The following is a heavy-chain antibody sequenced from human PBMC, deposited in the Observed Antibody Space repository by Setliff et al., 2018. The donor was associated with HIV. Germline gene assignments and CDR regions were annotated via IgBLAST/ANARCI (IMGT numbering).Heavy chain of an antibody. CDR1: GFTFSSYW. Sequence: LRLSCAASGFTFSSYWMSWVRQAPEKGLEWVANIKQDGSEKYYVDSVKGRFTISRDNAKNSLYLQMNSLRAEDTAVYYCARGTGTTYYYYYYMDVWGKGTTVTVSS. J-gene: IGHJ6*03. CDR3: ARGTGTTYYYYYYMDV. V-gene: IGHV3-7*03. CDR2: IKQDGSEK. D-gene: IGHD1-7*01.